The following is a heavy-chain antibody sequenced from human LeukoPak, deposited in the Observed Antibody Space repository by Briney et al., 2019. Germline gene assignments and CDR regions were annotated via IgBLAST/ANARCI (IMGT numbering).Heavy chain of an antibody. CDR2: FSYGGIT. J-gene: IGHJ4*02. CDR1: GVSISSYY. CDR3: ARITDGYNSLEY. V-gene: IGHV4-59*01. D-gene: IGHD5-24*01. Sequence: SETLSLTCIVSGVSISSYYGSWIRQPPGKGLEGIAYFSYGGITNYNPFLKSRVTTSMATSKNQFSLKLSSVTAADTAVYYCARITDGYNSLEYWGQGALVTVSS.